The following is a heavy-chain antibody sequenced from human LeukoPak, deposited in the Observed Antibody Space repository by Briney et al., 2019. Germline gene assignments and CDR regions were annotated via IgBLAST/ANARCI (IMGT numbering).Heavy chain of an antibody. CDR2: IKQDGSEK. V-gene: IGHV3-7*01. D-gene: IGHD3-22*01. Sequence: GGSLRLSCAASGFTFSSYWMSWVRQAPGKGLEWVANIKQDGSEKYYVDSVKGRFTISRDNAKNSLYLQMNSLRAEDTAVYYCAREGRSSGYYFDYWGQGTLVTVSS. CDR3: AREGRSSGYYFDY. J-gene: IGHJ4*02. CDR1: GFTFSSYW.